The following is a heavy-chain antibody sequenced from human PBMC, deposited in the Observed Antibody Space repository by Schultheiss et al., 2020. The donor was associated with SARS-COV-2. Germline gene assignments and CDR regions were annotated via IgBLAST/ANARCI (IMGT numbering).Heavy chain of an antibody. D-gene: IGHD6-19*01. CDR2: ISSSSSTI. Sequence: GGSLRLSCAASGFTFSSYSMNWVRQAPGKGLEWVSYISSSSSTIYYADSVKGRFTISRDNAKNTLYLQMNSLRAEDTAVYYCAKTPRIAVAGSYWGQGTLVTVSS. J-gene: IGHJ4*02. V-gene: IGHV3-48*01. CDR3: AKTPRIAVAGSY. CDR1: GFTFSSYS.